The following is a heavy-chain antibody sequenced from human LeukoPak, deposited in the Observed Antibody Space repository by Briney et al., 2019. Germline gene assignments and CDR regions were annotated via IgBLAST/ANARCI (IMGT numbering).Heavy chain of an antibody. D-gene: IGHD6-19*01. CDR2: IYYSGST. V-gene: IGHV4-39*01. CDR3: ARQGYSSGWFDY. CDR1: GGSISSSSYY. J-gene: IGHJ4*02. Sequence: SETLSLTCTVSGGSISSSSYYWGWIRQPPGTGLEWIGSIYYSGSTYYNPSLKSRVTISVDTSKNQFSLKLSSVTAADTAVYYCARQGYSSGWFDYWGQGTLVTVSS.